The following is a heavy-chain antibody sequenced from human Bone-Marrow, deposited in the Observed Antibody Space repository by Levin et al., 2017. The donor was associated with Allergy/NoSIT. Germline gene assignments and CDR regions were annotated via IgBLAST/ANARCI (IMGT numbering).Heavy chain of an antibody. CDR2: IYNSGST. CDR3: ARVLGRFGVVVTYYFDS. D-gene: IGHD3-3*01. J-gene: IGHJ4*02. V-gene: IGHV4-31*03. Sequence: SETLSLTCTVSGGSISSGSYYWSWIRQHPGTGLEWIGYIYNSGSTYYNPSLKSRVSISVDTSENQFSLNLRSVTAADTAVYYCARVLGRFGVVVTYYFDSWGQGTLVTVSS. CDR1: GGSISSGSYY.